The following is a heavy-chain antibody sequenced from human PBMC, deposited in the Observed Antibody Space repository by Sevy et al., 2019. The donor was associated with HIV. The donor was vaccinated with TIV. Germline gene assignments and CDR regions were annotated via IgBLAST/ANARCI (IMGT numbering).Heavy chain of an antibody. D-gene: IGHD3-22*01. CDR2: IKQDGSGK. J-gene: IGHJ5*02. Sequence: GGSLRLSCAASGFTFSSYWMSWVRQAPGKGLEWVANIKQDGSGKCYVDSVKGRFTISRDNAKNSLYLQMNSLRAEDKAVYYCARVRYYDQFNWFDPWGQGTLVTVSS. CDR3: ARVRYYDQFNWFDP. CDR1: GFTFSSYW. V-gene: IGHV3-7*01.